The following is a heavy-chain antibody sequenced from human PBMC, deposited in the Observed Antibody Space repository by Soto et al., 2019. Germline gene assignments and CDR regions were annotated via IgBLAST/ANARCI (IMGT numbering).Heavy chain of an antibody. CDR2: ISAYNGNT. J-gene: IGHJ4*02. CDR1: GYTFTSYG. D-gene: IGHD3-22*01. Sequence: ASVNVSCKASGYTFTSYGISWVRQAPGQGLEWMGWISAYNGNTNYAQKLQGRVTMTTDTSTSTAYMELRSLRSDDTAVYYCARVGYYDSSGYQDFDDWGQGTLLTVSS. CDR3: ARVGYYDSSGYQDFDD. V-gene: IGHV1-18*01.